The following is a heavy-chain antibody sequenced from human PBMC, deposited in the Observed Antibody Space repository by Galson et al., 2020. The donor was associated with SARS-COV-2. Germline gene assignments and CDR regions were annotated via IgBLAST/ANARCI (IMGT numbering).Heavy chain of an antibody. V-gene: IGHV3-74*01. Sequence: GGSLRLSCAASGFTFNNYWMHWVRQAPGKGLVWVSRINNDGSSTIYADSVKGRFTISRDNAKNTLYLQMNSLRADDTAMYYCARGREGSFDYWGQGTLVTVSS. CDR2: INNDGSST. CDR3: ARGREGSFDY. J-gene: IGHJ4*02. CDR1: GFTFNNYW.